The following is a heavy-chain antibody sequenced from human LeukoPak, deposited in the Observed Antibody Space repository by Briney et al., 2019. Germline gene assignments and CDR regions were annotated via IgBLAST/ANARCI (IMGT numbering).Heavy chain of an antibody. J-gene: IGHJ4*02. CDR3: ATSGYSSSSKVDY. CDR1: GFTFSSYN. V-gene: IGHV3-21*01. CDR2: ISSSSIYI. D-gene: IGHD6-6*01. Sequence: GGSLRLSCAASGFTFSSYNMNWVRQAPGKGLEWVSSISSSSIYIYYADSVKGRFTISRDNAKNSLYPQMNSLRAEDTAVYYCATSGYSSSSKVDYWGQGTLVTVSS.